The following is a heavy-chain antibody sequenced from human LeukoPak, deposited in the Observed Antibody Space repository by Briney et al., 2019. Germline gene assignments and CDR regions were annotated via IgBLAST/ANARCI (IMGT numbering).Heavy chain of an antibody. Sequence: GESLKISCKGSGYSFTSYWIGWVPQMPGKGLEWIGIIYPGDSDNRYSPSFQGQVTISADKSISTAYLQWSSLKASDTAMYYCARRPSYCSSTSCHSIPDWFDPWGQGTLVTVSS. J-gene: IGHJ5*02. CDR2: IYPGDSDN. CDR1: GYSFTSYW. V-gene: IGHV5-51*01. CDR3: ARRPSYCSSTSCHSIPDWFDP. D-gene: IGHD2-2*01.